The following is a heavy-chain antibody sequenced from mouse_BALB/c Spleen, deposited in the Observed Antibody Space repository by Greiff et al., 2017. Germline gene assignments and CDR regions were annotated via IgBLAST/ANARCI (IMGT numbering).Heavy chain of an antibody. CDR1: GFTFSSYG. D-gene: IGHD2-10*01. Sequence: EVKLMESGGDLVKPGGSLKLSCAASGFTFSSYGMSWVRQTPDKRLEWVATISSGGSYTYYPDSVKGRFTISRDNAKNTLYLQMSSLKSEDTAMYYCARLAYYGNFYAMDYWGQGTSVTVSS. J-gene: IGHJ4*01. CDR3: ARLAYYGNFYAMDY. V-gene: IGHV5-6*01. CDR2: ISSGGSYT.